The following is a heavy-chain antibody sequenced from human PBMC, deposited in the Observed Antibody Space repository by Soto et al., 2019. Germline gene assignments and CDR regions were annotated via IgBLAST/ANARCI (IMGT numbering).Heavy chain of an antibody. Sequence: GGSLRVSWAASGFTFSSYAMSWVRQAPGKGLEWVSAISGSGGSTYYADSVKGRFTISRDNSKNTLYLQMNSLRAEDTAVYYCAKDYDYYDSSGYYYSYWGQGTLVTVSS. J-gene: IGHJ4*02. CDR1: GFTFSSYA. CDR3: AKDYDYYDSSGYYYSY. D-gene: IGHD3-22*01. V-gene: IGHV3-23*01. CDR2: ISGSGGST.